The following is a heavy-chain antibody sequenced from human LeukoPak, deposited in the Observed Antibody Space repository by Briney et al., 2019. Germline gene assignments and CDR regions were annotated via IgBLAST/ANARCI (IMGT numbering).Heavy chain of an antibody. CDR2: IYTSGST. CDR1: GGSISSYY. CDR3: ERHPPTYYYDSSGRGAFDI. Sequence: KASETLSLTCTVSGGSISSYYWSWIRQPPGKGLEWIGYIYTSGSTNYNPSLKSRVTISVDTSKNQFSLKLSSVTAADTAVYYCERHPPTYYYDSSGRGAFDIWGQGTMVTVSS. J-gene: IGHJ3*02. V-gene: IGHV4-4*09. D-gene: IGHD3-22*01.